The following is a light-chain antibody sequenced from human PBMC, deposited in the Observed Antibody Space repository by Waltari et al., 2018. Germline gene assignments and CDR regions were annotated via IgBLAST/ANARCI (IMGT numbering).Light chain of an antibody. CDR3: QQYDNLRLT. Sequence: DIQMTQSPSSLSASVVDRVTITCQASQDISNYLNWYQQQPGKAPKLLIYHASNLETGVPSRFSGSGSGTDFTFTISSLQPEDIATYYCQQYDNLRLTFGGGTKVEIK. CDR2: HAS. V-gene: IGKV1-33*01. J-gene: IGKJ4*01. CDR1: QDISNY.